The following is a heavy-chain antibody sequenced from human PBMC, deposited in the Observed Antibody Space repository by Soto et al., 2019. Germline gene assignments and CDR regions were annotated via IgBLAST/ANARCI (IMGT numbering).Heavy chain of an antibody. D-gene: IGHD3-3*01. CDR2: IYTSGST. J-gene: IGHJ5*02. Sequence: SETLSLTCTVSGGSISSYYWSWIRQPAGKGLEWIGRIYTSGSTNYNPSLKSRVTMSVDTSKNQFSLKLSSVTAADTAVYYCARDQYDFWSGYSWFDPWGQGTLVTVSS. CDR3: ARDQYDFWSGYSWFDP. V-gene: IGHV4-4*07. CDR1: GGSISSYY.